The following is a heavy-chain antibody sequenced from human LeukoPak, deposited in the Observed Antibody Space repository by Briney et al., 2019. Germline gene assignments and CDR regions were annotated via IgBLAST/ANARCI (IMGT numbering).Heavy chain of an antibody. Sequence: GESLRLSYAASGFTFSSCTMNWVRQAPGKGLEWVSSISSGSNYINYADSVKGRFTISRDNAKNSLYLQMNGLRAEDTALYYCARDSPGYYLWTPHYWGQGTLVTVSS. J-gene: IGHJ4*02. D-gene: IGHD3-9*01. CDR3: ARDSPGYYLWTPHY. CDR2: ISSGSNYI. V-gene: IGHV3-21*01. CDR1: GFTFSSCT.